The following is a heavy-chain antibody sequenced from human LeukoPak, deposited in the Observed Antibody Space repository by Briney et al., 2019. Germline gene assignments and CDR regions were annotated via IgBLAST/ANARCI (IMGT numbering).Heavy chain of an antibody. Sequence: GGSLRLSCTASGFTFGDYAMSWVRQAPGKGLEWVGFIRSKAYGGTTEYAASVKGRFTISRDDSKSIAYLQMNSLKTEDTAVYYCTTAGMEEYYYGSGSYYPWGQGTLVTVSS. J-gene: IGHJ5*02. CDR2: IRSKAYGGTT. V-gene: IGHV3-49*04. CDR3: TTAGMEEYYYGSGSYYP. D-gene: IGHD3-10*01. CDR1: GFTFGDYA.